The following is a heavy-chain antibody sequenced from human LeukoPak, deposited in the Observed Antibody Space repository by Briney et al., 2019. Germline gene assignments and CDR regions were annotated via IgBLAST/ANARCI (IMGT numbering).Heavy chain of an antibody. V-gene: IGHV3-23*01. CDR1: GFTFSNYG. CDR2: ISGSGENT. J-gene: IGHJ4*02. Sequence: PRGTLRLSCAASGFTFSNYGMSWVRQAPGKGLEWVSTISGSGENTFYTDSVKGRFTISRDNSKNTLYLQMDSLRADDSAIYHCAKAALRWLQVPLDYWGQGTLVTVSS. D-gene: IGHD5-24*01. CDR3: AKAALRWLQVPLDY.